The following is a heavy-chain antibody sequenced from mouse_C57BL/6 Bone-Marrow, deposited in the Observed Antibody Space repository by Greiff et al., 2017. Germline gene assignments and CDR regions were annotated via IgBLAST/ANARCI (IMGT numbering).Heavy chain of an antibody. Sequence: QVQLQQYGAELVRPGTSVKVSCKASGYAFTNYLLEWVKQRPGQGLEWIGVINPGSGGTNYNEKFKGKATLTADKSSSTAYMQLSSLTSEDSAVYFCAIYGLDYWGQGTTLTVSS. CDR2: INPGSGGT. CDR1: GYAFTNYL. D-gene: IGHD1-1*01. CDR3: AIYGLDY. J-gene: IGHJ2*01. V-gene: IGHV1-54*01.